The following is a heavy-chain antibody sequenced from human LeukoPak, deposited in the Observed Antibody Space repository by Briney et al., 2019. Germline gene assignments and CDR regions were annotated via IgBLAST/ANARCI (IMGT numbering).Heavy chain of an antibody. V-gene: IGHV4-34*01. CDR2: INHSGST. D-gene: IGHD2-2*02. CDR3: ARRYPPYDY. Sequence: SETLSLTCAVYGGSFSGYYWNWIRQPPGKGLEWIGEINHSGSTNYNPSLKSRVTISVDTSKNQFSLKLSSVTAADTAVYYCARRYPPYDYWGQGTLVTVSS. J-gene: IGHJ4*02. CDR1: GGSFSGYY.